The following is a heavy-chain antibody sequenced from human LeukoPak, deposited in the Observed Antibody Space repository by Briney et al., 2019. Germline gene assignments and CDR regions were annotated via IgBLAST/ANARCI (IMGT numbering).Heavy chain of an antibody. CDR3: ARDGGSSSGFDY. Sequence: GGSLRLSCAASGFTFSSYSMNWVRQAPGKGLEWVSSISSSSSYIYYADSVKGRFTISRDNAKNSLYLQMNSLRAEDTAVYYCARDGGSSSGFDYRGQGTLVTVSS. CDR2: ISSSSSYI. V-gene: IGHV3-21*01. CDR1: GFTFSSYS. D-gene: IGHD6-6*01. J-gene: IGHJ4*02.